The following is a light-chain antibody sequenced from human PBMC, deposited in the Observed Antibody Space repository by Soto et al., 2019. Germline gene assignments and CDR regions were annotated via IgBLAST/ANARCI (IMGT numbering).Light chain of an antibody. V-gene: IGKV3-20*01. CDR2: GAS. Sequence: EIVLTQSPGTLSLSPGERATLSCRASPSVTSNYLAWYQQKPGQAPRLLIYGASSRAADIPDRFSGSGSGTDFTLTISRLEPEDFAVYYCQQYGSSPLTFGGGTNVEIK. CDR3: QQYGSSPLT. J-gene: IGKJ4*01. CDR1: PSVTSNY.